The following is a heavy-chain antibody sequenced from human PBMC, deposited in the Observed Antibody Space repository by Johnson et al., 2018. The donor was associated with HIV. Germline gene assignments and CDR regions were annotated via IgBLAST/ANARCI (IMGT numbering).Heavy chain of an antibody. J-gene: IGHJ3*02. CDR2: ISYDGSNK. D-gene: IGHD6-13*01. Sequence: QVQLVESGGGVVQPGRSLRLSCAVSGFTFSSYAMHWVRQAPGEGLEWVAVISYDGSNKYYADSVKGRFTISRDNSKNTLYLQRNSLRAEDTAVYYCARDTTSGLDGSSWDCAFDIWGQGTMVTVSS. CDR3: ARDTTSGLDGSSWDCAFDI. V-gene: IGHV3-30-3*01. CDR1: GFTFSSYA.